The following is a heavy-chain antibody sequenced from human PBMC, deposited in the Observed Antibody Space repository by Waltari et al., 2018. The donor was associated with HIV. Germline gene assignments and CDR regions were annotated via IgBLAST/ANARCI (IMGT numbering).Heavy chain of an antibody. CDR3: ARVRGGYDILTGYWEVDV. V-gene: IGHV4-38-2*01. J-gene: IGHJ6*02. CDR1: DYSISSGYY. CDR2: IYHSGST. D-gene: IGHD3-9*01. Sequence: QVQLQESGPGLVKPSETLSLTCAVSDYSISSGYYWGWIRQPPGKGLEWIGSIYHSGSTYYNPSLKSRFTISVDTSKNQFSRKLSAVTAADTAVYYCARVRGGYDILTGYWEVDVWGQGTTVTVSS.